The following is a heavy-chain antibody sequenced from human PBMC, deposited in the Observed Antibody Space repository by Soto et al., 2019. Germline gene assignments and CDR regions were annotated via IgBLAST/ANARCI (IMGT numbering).Heavy chain of an antibody. CDR2: INACNGNT. D-gene: IGHD3-10*01. CDR3: ASGALSYSVMDV. J-gene: IGHJ6*02. CDR1: VYPFPSYA. V-gene: IGHV1-3*01. Sequence: VQASCRASVYPFPSYAMQWLRQAPGQRLEWMGWINACNGNTKYSQKFQGRVTITRDTSASTAYMELSSLRSEDTAVYYCASGALSYSVMDVWVQGTSVIVSS.